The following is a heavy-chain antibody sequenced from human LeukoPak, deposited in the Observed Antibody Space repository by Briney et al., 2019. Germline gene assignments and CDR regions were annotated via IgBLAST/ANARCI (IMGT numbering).Heavy chain of an antibody. CDR1: GFTFDDYA. J-gene: IGHJ5*02. CDR2: IRYDGSNK. CDR3: ARGQYYNILTGFRSRFLGFDP. V-gene: IGHV3-30*02. D-gene: IGHD3-9*01. Sequence: GGSLRLSCAASGFTFDDYAMHWVRQAPGKGLEWVAFIRYDGSNKYYADSVKGRFTISRDNSRNTLFLQMTSLRAEDTAVYYCARGQYYNILTGFRSRFLGFDPWGQGPLVIVSS.